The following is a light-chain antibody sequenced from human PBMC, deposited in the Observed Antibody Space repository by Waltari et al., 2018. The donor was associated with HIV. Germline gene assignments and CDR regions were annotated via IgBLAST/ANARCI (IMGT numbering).Light chain of an antibody. CDR3: TSYTSNDTLL. CDR2: EVI. J-gene: IGLJ2*01. Sequence: HSALTQPASVSAFPGQSITISCTGTSSVFGISNSVSWYQQHPGNVPKVIISEVISRPSGVSNRFSGSKSGNTASLTISGLQPEDEADYYCTSYTSNDTLLFGGGTKVTVL. V-gene: IGLV2-14*01. CDR1: SSVFGISNS.